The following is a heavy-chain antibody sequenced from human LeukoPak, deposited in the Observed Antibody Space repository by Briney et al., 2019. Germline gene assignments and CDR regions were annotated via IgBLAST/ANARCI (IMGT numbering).Heavy chain of an antibody. V-gene: IGHV4-59*08. CDR1: GGSISTYY. CDR3: ARLIAVAGTYRGHFDY. D-gene: IGHD6-19*01. J-gene: IGHJ4*02. CDR2: IYYSGST. Sequence: SETLSLTCTISGGSISTYYWSWIRQPPGKGLEWIGYIYYSGSTNYNPSLMSRLPISVDTSKNQFSLKLSSVTAADTAVYYCARLIAVAGTYRGHFDYWGQGALVTVSS.